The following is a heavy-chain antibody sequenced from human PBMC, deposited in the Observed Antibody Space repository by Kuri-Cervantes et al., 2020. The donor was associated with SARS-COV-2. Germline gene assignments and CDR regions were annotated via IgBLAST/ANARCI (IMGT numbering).Heavy chain of an antibody. CDR3: ARRRDGYNLVRNYWYFDL. CDR2: ISAYNGNT. J-gene: IGHJ2*01. V-gene: IGHV1-18*04. CDR1: GYSFTSYW. D-gene: IGHD5-24*01. Sequence: GGSLRLSCKGSGYSFTSYWIGWVRQAPGQGLEWMGWISAYNGNTNYAQKLQGRVTMTTDTSTSTAYMELRSLRSDDTAVYYCARRRDGYNLVRNYWYFDLWGRGTLVTVSS.